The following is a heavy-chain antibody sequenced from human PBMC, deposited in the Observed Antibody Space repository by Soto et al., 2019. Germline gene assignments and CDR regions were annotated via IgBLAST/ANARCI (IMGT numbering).Heavy chain of an antibody. V-gene: IGHV4-38-2*01. D-gene: IGHD6-6*01. Sequence: SETLSLPCDVSGSSISSGYYWGWIRPPPGKGLEWIGSIYHSGSTYYNPSLKSRVTISVDTSKNQFSLKLSSVTAADTAVYYCARSGSIAAHFDYWGQGTLVTVSS. CDR2: IYHSGST. J-gene: IGHJ4*02. CDR1: GSSISSGYY. CDR3: ARSGSIAAHFDY.